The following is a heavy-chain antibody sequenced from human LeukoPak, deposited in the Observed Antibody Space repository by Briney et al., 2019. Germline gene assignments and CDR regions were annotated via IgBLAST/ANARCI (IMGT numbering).Heavy chain of an antibody. D-gene: IGHD3-22*01. CDR3: AREDEGYYDSSGYYPGNFDY. CDR2: ISYDGSNK. V-gene: IGHV3-30-3*01. J-gene: IGHJ4*02. Sequence: GGSLRLSCAASGFTFSSYAMHWVRQAPGKGLEWVAVISYDGSNKYYADSVKGRFTISRDNSKNTLYLQMNSLRAEDTAVYYCAREDEGYYDSSGYYPGNFDYWGQGTLVTVSS. CDR1: GFTFSSYA.